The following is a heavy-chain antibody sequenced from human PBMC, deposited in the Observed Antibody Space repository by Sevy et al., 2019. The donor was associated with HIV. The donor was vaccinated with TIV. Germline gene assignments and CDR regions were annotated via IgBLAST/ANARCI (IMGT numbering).Heavy chain of an antibody. Sequence: GGSLRLSCAASGFTFSSYEMNWVRQAPGKGLEWVSYISSSGSTIYYADSVKGRFTISRDNAKTSLYLQMNSLRAEDTAVYYCARVGPRPPGYYGMDVWGQGTTVTVSS. CDR3: ARVGPRPPGYYGMDV. CDR2: ISSSGSTI. CDR1: GFTFSSYE. D-gene: IGHD3-10*01. V-gene: IGHV3-48*03. J-gene: IGHJ6*02.